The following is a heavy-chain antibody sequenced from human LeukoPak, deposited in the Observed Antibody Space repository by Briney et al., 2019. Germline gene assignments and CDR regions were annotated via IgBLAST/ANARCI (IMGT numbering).Heavy chain of an antibody. D-gene: IGHD1-26*01. J-gene: IGHJ4*02. Sequence: SETLSLTCTVSGSMYNYYWSWIRQPPGKGLEWIGYIHYNGITNYSPSLKSRVTMSLDTSKNQVSLKLNSVSSADTAVYYCARHISSGGTYAHFAYWAQGTLVTVSS. CDR3: ARHISSGGTYAHFAY. V-gene: IGHV4-59*08. CDR1: GSMYNYY. CDR2: IHYNGIT.